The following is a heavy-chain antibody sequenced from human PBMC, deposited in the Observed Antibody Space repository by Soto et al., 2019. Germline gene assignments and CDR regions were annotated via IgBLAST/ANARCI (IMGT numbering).Heavy chain of an antibody. D-gene: IGHD3-22*01. CDR3: AREDSSGYEKTYYYYYGMDV. V-gene: IGHV1-18*01. J-gene: IGHJ6*02. CDR1: GYIFTRFG. Sequence: QFQLVQSGAEVKKPGASVKVSCKASGYIFTRFGISWVRQAPGQGLEWMGWISGHNGDTNYAQKFQGRVTMTTDTSTSAAYMELRSLRSDDTAVYYCAREDSSGYEKTYYYYYGMDVWGQGTTVTVSS. CDR2: ISGHNGDT.